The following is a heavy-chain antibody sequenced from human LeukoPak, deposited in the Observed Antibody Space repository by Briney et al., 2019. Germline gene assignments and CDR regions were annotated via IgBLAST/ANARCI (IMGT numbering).Heavy chain of an antibody. V-gene: IGHV3-23*01. CDR2: ITTCGSR. Sequence: GGSLRLSCAASGLTASHNVNNAMSWVRHAPGKGLECVAGITTCGSRYYAVSVKRRFTISSENSNNTLHLHMDSLRAEDTAVYYCAKAPVWNYYYGLDVWGQGPTVSVSS. CDR1: GLTASHNVNNA. D-gene: IGHD2-21*01. CDR3: AKAPVWNYYYGLDV. J-gene: IGHJ6*02.